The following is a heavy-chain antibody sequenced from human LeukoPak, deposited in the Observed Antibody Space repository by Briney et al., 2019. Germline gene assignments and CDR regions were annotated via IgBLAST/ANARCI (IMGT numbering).Heavy chain of an antibody. Sequence: ASVKVSCKASGYTFNGYYLHWVRQAPGQGLEWMGWINPNRGVTSSAQKFQGRVSMTRDTSISTAYMELSRLRSDDTAVYYCVRDAGGELGSNFDYWGPGTLVTVSS. CDR1: GYTFNGYY. J-gene: IGHJ4*02. CDR2: INPNRGVT. V-gene: IGHV1-2*02. D-gene: IGHD3-16*01. CDR3: VRDAGGELGSNFDY.